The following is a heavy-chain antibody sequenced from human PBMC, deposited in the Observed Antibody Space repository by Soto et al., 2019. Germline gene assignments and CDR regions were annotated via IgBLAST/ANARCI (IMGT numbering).Heavy chain of an antibody. CDR2: INHSGST. D-gene: IGHD6-13*01. CDR1: VGSFSGYY. J-gene: IGHJ6*02. CDR3: ARADAAWGIAAAGGIDV. Sequence: PSETLSLTCAVYVGSFSGYYWSWIRQPPGKGLEWIGEINHSGSTNYNPSLKSRVTISVDTSKNQFSLKLSSVTAADTAVYYCARADAAWGIAAAGGIDVWGQGTTVTVSS. V-gene: IGHV4-34*01.